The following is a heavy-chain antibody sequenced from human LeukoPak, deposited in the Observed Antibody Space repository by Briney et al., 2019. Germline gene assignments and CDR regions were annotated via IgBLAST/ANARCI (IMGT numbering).Heavy chain of an antibody. CDR3: AREYGGTFAFDI. V-gene: IGHV4-61*02. CDR2: IYTSGST. Sequence: SETLSLTCTVSGGSISSSSYYWSWIRQPAGKGLEWIGRIYTSGSTNYNPSLKSRVTISVDTSKNQFSLKLSSVTAADTAVYYCAREYGGTFAFDIWGQGTMVTVSS. D-gene: IGHD4-23*01. J-gene: IGHJ3*02. CDR1: GGSISSSSYY.